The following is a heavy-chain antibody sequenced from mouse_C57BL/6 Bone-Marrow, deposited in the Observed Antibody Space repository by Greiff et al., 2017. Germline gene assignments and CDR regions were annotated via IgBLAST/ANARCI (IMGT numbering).Heavy chain of an antibody. CDR2: INPSNGGT. D-gene: IGHD2-1*01. V-gene: IGHV1-53*01. J-gene: IGHJ3*01. Sequence: QVQLKQPGTELVKPGASVKLSCKASGYTFTSYWMHWVKQRPGQGLEWIGNINPSNGGTNYNEKFKSKATLTVDKSSSTAYMQLSSLTSEDSAVYYCARRNFYYGNYGAWFAYWGQGTLVTVSA. CDR1: GYTFTSYW. CDR3: ARRNFYYGNYGAWFAY.